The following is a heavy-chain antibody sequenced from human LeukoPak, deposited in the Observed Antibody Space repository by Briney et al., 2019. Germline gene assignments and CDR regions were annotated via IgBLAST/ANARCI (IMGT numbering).Heavy chain of an antibody. CDR2: ISGSGGST. V-gene: IGHV3-23*01. J-gene: IGHJ6*02. CDR1: GFTFSSYA. Sequence: PGASLRLSCAASGFTFSSYAMSWVRQAPGEGLEWVSAISGSGGSTFYADSVKGRFTISRDNSKNTLYLQMNSLRAEDTAVYYCAKAGSSSYYYGMDVWGQGTTVTVSS. CDR3: AKAGSSSYYYGMDV. D-gene: IGHD6-13*01.